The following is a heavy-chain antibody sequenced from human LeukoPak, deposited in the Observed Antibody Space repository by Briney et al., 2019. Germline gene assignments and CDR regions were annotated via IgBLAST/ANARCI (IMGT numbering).Heavy chain of an antibody. V-gene: IGHV3-48*03. Sequence: GGSLRLSCAASGFTFSSYEMNWVRQAPGKGLEWLSYISNGGSTIYYADSLKGRFTVSRDNAKNSLYLQMNSLRAEDTAVYYCARVMTRVTRLDYWGQGTLVTVSS. D-gene: IGHD4-17*01. J-gene: IGHJ4*02. CDR1: GFTFSSYE. CDR3: ARVMTRVTRLDY. CDR2: ISNGGSTI.